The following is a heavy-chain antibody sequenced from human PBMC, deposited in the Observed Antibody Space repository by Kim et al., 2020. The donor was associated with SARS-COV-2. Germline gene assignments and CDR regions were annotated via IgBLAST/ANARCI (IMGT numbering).Heavy chain of an antibody. D-gene: IGHD3-22*01. Sequence: GGSLRLSCAASGFTFSSYDMHWVRQATGKGLEWVSAIGTAGDPYYPGSVKGRFTISRENAKNSLYLQMNSLRAGDTAVYYCAREVQNYDSSGYSYRYFDYWGQGTLVTVSS. CDR2: IGTAGDP. J-gene: IGHJ4*02. CDR3: AREVQNYDSSGYSYRYFDY. CDR1: GFTFSSYD. V-gene: IGHV3-13*05.